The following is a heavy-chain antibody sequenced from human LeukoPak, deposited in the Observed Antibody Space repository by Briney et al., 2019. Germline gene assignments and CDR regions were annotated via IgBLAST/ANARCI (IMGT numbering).Heavy chain of an antibody. J-gene: IGHJ4*02. V-gene: IGHV3-23*01. CDR3: AKSSPMTMVRGANDY. CDR2: ISGSGDST. CDR1: GFTFSSYA. D-gene: IGHD3-10*01. Sequence: PGESLRLSCAASGFTFSSYAMSWVRQAPGKGLEWVSSISGSGDSTYYADSVKGRFTISRDNSVNTLYLQMNSLRAEDTAVYYCAKSSPMTMVRGANDYWGQGTLVTVSS.